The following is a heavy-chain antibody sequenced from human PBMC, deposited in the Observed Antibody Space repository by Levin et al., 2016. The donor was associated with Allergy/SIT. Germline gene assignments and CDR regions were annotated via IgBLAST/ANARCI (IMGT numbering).Heavy chain of an antibody. Sequence: VRQMPGKGLEWMGRIDPSDSYTNYSPSFQGHVTISADKSISTAYLQWSSLKASDTAMYYCARLVGGSYLGTRTHFDYWGQGTLVTVSS. D-gene: IGHD1-26*01. CDR2: IDPSDSYT. CDR3: ARLVGGSYLGTRTHFDY. V-gene: IGHV5-10-1*01. J-gene: IGHJ4*02.